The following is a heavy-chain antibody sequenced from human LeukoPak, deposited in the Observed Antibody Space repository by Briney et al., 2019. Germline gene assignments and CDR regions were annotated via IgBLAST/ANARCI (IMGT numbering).Heavy chain of an antibody. CDR1: GGSISSYY. D-gene: IGHD5-18*01. CDR3: ASTVSYSYGSERYYYYMDV. Sequence: PSETLSLTCTVSGGSISSYYWSWIRQPAGKGLEWIGRIYTSGSTNYNPSLKSRVTISVDTSKNQFSLKLSSVTAADTAVYYCASTVSYSYGSERYYYYMDVWGKGTTVTISS. CDR2: IYTSGST. J-gene: IGHJ6*03. V-gene: IGHV4-4*07.